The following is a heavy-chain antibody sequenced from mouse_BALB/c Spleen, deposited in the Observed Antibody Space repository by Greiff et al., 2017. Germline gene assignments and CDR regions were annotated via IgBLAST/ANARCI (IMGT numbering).Heavy chain of an antibody. J-gene: IGHJ2*01. CDR1: GFTFSSFG. D-gene: IGHD1-1*01. Sequence: EVQLVESGGGLVQPGGSRKLSCAASGFTFSSFGMHWVRQAPEKGLEWVAYISSGSSTIYYADTVKGRFTISRDNPKNTLFLQLTSLRSEDTAMYYCERPYYGYLDYWGQGTTLTVSS. CDR3: ERPYYGYLDY. V-gene: IGHV5-17*02. CDR2: ISSGSSTI.